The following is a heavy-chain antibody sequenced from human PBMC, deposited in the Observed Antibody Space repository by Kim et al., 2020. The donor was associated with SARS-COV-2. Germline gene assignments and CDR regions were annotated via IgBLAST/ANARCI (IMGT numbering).Heavy chain of an antibody. CDR3: AKLPAAIGTSAGMDV. CDR1: GFTFSSYG. D-gene: IGHD2-2*01. CDR2: ISYDGSNK. Sequence: GGSLRLSCAASGFTFSSYGMHWVRQAPGKGLEWVAVISYDGSNKYYADSVKGRFTISRDNSKNTLYLQMNSLRAEDTAVYYCAKLPAAIGTSAGMDVWGQGTTVTVSS. V-gene: IGHV3-30*18. J-gene: IGHJ6*02.